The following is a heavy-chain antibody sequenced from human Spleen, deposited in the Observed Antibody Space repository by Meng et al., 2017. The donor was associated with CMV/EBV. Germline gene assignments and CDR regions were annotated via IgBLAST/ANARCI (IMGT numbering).Heavy chain of an antibody. D-gene: IGHD5-18*01. CDR1: GGSISSGDYY. CDR2: IYYSGST. CDR3: ARDGGYPYYYYYYGMDV. Sequence: TLSLTCTVSGGSISSGDYYWSWIRQSPGKGLEWIGYIYYSGSTYYNPSLKSRVTISVDTSKNQFSLRLTSVSAADTAVYYCARDGGYPYYYYYYGMDVWGQGTTVTVSS. V-gene: IGHV4-30-4*08. J-gene: IGHJ6*02.